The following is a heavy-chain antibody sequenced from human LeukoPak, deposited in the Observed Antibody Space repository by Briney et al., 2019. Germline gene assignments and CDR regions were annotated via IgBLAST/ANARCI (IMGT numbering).Heavy chain of an antibody. D-gene: IGHD3-9*01. CDR1: GGTFSSYA. CDR2: IIPIFGTA. CDR3: ASRAIDILTGYYTYYFDY. V-gene: IGHV1-69*06. J-gene: IGHJ4*02. Sequence: GASVKVSCKASGGTFSSYAISWVRQAPGQGLEWMGGIIPIFGTANYAQKFQGRVTITADKSTSTAYMALSSLRSEDTAVYYCASRAIDILTGYYTYYFDYWGQGTLVTVSS.